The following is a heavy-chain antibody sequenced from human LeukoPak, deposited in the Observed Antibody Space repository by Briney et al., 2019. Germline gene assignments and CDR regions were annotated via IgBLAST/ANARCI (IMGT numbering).Heavy chain of an antibody. D-gene: IGHD3-10*01. CDR1: GFTFISYD. Sequence: QAGGSLRLSCAASGFTFISYDMHWVRQPTGKGLEWVSGIDTAGGTYYAGSVKGRFTISRENAKNSLSLQMNSLRAGDTAVYYCARRRYGLGSYSDVFDIWGQGTMVTVSS. J-gene: IGHJ3*02. CDR2: IDTAGGT. CDR3: ARRRYGLGSYSDVFDI. V-gene: IGHV3-13*04.